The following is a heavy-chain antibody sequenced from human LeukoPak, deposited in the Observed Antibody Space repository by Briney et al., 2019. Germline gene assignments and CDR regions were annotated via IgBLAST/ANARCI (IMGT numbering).Heavy chain of an antibody. D-gene: IGHD3-3*01. Sequence: RASVKVSCTASGYTFTGYYMHWERQAPGQGLGWVGWINPNSGGTNYAQKFQGRVTMTRDTSISTAYMELSRLRSDDTAVYYCARADPGDFWSGYRPNGAFDIWGQGTMVTVSS. J-gene: IGHJ3*02. V-gene: IGHV1-2*02. CDR1: GYTFTGYY. CDR2: INPNSGGT. CDR3: ARADPGDFWSGYRPNGAFDI.